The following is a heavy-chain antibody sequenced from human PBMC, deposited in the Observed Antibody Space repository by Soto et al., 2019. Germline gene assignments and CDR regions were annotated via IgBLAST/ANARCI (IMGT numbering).Heavy chain of an antibody. CDR1: GYAFTTYA. V-gene: IGHV1-18*01. CDR2: ISTYNGET. CDR3: ARQLPGDCFDP. D-gene: IGHD1-1*01. J-gene: IGHJ5*02. Sequence: ASVKVSCKASGYAFTTYAITWVRQAPGRGLEWMGWISTYNGETNYAQNLQGRVTMTTDTSTTTAYMELRSLRSDDTAVYYCARQLPGDCFDPWGQGTLVTVSS.